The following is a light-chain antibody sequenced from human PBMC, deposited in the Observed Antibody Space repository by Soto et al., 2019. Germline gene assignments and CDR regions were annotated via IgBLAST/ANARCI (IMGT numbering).Light chain of an antibody. CDR2: SSS. J-gene: IGKJ1*01. CDR1: ESSSNY. CDR3: QQSYNTPRT. Sequence: DIQLTQSPSSLSASVGDRVTITCRASESSSNYLNWYQQKPGTAPKLLIWSSSTLPSGVPSRFSGSGSGTDFTLSISGLQPEDFAVYYCQQSYNTPRTFGQGTKVEVK. V-gene: IGKV1-39*01.